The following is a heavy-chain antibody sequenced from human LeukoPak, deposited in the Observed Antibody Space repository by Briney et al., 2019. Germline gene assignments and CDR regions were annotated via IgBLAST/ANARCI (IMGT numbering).Heavy chain of an antibody. Sequence: SGGSLRLSCGVSGFTFSSYWMNWVRQAPGKGLEWVAVISYDGSNKYYADSVKGRFTISRDNSKNTLYLQMNSLRAEDTAVYYCARGPYSSSYLDYWGQGTLVTVSS. CDR2: ISYDGSNK. CDR1: GFTFSSYW. V-gene: IGHV3-30-3*01. CDR3: ARGPYSSSYLDY. D-gene: IGHD6-13*01. J-gene: IGHJ4*02.